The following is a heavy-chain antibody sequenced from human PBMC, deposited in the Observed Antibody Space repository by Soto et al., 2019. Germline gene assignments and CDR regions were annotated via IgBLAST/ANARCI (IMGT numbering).Heavy chain of an antibody. CDR2: IYYSGST. J-gene: IGHJ4*02. CDR3: ARAPYSSSWSAAY. Sequence: VQLQESGPGLVKPSQTLSLTCTVSGCSICSGDSYWRWIRQPPGKGLEWTGYIYYSGSTYYNPSLKSRVTISVDTSKNQFSRKLISVTAADTAVYYCARAPYSSSWSAAYWGQGTLVTVSS. D-gene: IGHD6-13*01. CDR1: GCSICSGDSY. V-gene: IGHV4-30-4*01.